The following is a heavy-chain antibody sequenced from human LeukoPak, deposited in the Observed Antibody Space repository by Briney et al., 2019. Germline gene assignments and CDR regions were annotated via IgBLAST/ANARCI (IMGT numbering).Heavy chain of an antibody. J-gene: IGHJ4*02. CDR2: INAHSGGT. CDR1: GYTFTDYY. Sequence: ASVKVSCKASGYTFTDYYIHWVRQAPGQGLEWMGWINAHSGGTNYAQKFQGRATMTRDTSISTSYMELSRLRSDDTAVYYCARARYSSSWYHFDYWGQGTLVTVSS. V-gene: IGHV1-2*02. D-gene: IGHD6-13*01. CDR3: ARARYSSSWYHFDY.